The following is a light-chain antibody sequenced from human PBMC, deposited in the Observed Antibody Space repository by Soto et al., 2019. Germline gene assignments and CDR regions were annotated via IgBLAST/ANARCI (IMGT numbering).Light chain of an antibody. CDR1: QSISSNY. V-gene: IGKV3-20*01. CDR2: GAS. J-gene: IGKJ5*01. CDR3: HQYGISP. Sequence: EIVLTQSPGTLSLSPGERATLSCRASQSISSNYLAWYQQKPGQASRLLIYGASSRATGIPDRFSGSGSGTEFSLTISRLEPEDFAVYYCHQYGISPFGGGTRLEIK.